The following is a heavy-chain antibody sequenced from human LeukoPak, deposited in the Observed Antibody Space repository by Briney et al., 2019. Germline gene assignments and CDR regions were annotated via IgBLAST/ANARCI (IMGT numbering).Heavy chain of an antibody. V-gene: IGHV3-30-3*01. CDR1: GFTFSSYA. Sequence: PGGSLRLSCAASGFTFSSYAMHWVRQAPGKGLEWVAVISYDGSNKYYADSVKGRFTIPRDNSKNTLYLQMNSLRAEDTAVYYCARDPPPQTGTREGYFDYWGQGTLVTVSP. D-gene: IGHD1/OR15-1a*01. J-gene: IGHJ4*02. CDR2: ISYDGSNK. CDR3: ARDPPPQTGTREGYFDY.